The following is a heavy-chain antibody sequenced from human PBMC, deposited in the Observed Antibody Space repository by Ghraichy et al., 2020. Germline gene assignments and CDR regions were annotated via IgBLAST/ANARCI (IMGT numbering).Heavy chain of an antibody. D-gene: IGHD6-19*01. CDR3: ARGGSTGPYSSGWYESAY. Sequence: ASVKVSCKASGYTFTGYYMHWVRQAPGQGLEWMGWINPNSGGTNYAQKFQGRVTMTRDTSISTAYMELSRLRSDDTAVYYCARGGSTGPYSSGWYESAYWGQGTLVTVSS. J-gene: IGHJ4*02. V-gene: IGHV1-2*02. CDR1: GYTFTGYY. CDR2: INPNSGGT.